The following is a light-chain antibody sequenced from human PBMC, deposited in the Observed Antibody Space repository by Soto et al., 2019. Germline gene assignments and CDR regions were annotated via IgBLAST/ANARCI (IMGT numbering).Light chain of an antibody. CDR3: QQYYSYWT. Sequence: IQMTQSPSSVSASVGDRVTITCRASQGISSYLAWYQQKPGKAPKLLIYAASTLQSGVPSRFSGSGSGTDFTLTISCLQSEDFATYYCQQYYSYWTFGQGTKVDIK. V-gene: IGKV1-8*01. CDR1: QGISSY. J-gene: IGKJ1*01. CDR2: AAS.